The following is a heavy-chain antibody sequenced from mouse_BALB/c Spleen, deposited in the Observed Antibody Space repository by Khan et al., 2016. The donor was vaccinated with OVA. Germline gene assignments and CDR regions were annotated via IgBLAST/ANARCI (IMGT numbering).Heavy chain of an antibody. D-gene: IGHD2-10*01. Sequence: EVELVESGGGFVKPGGSLNLSCAASGFAFSSYDMSWVRQTPEKRLEWVATISTGGGYIYYPDSVKGRFTISRDIARNTLYLQMSSLRSEDTALYYCARPSYYGNPWFTYWGPGTLVTVSA. CDR3: ARPSYYGNPWFTY. CDR1: GFAFSSYD. CDR2: ISTGGGYI. V-gene: IGHV5-9*02. J-gene: IGHJ3*01.